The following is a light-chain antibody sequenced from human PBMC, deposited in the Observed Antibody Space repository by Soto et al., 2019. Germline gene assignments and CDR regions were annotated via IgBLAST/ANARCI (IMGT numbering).Light chain of an antibody. CDR2: GAS. J-gene: IGKJ1*01. V-gene: IGKV3-20*01. CDR3: QQYGSSPPWT. Sequence: EIVLTQSPGTMSLPPGERATLSTRASQSVSSSYLAWYQQKPGQAPRLLIFGASSRATGAPDRFSGSGPGTDFTLTISRLEPEDFAVYYCQQYGSSPPWTFGQGTKVEI. CDR1: QSVSSSY.